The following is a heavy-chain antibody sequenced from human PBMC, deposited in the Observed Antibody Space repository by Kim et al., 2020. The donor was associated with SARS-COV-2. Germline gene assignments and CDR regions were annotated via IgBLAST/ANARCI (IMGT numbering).Heavy chain of an antibody. CDR2: IYYSGST. D-gene: IGHD6-13*01. CDR1: GGSISGYY. CDR3: ARMQRSSWYYFDY. J-gene: IGHJ4*02. V-gene: IGHV4-59*01. Sequence: SETLSLTCSVSGGSISGYYWSGIRQPPGKGLEWIGYIYYSGSTSYNPYLKSRFPIAVDTSKKPFYLNLISVTAADTSVYYCARMQRSSWYYFDYWGQGTLIAVSS.